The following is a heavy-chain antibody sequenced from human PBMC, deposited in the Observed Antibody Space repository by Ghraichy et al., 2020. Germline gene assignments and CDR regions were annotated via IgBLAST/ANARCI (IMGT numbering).Heavy chain of an antibody. CDR3: ARASVTVTTDYYYYGMDV. CDR1: GFTFSSYS. J-gene: IGHJ6*02. D-gene: IGHD4-17*01. V-gene: IGHV3-21*01. Sequence: GGSLRLSCAASGFTFSSYSMNWVRQAPGKGLEWVSSISSSSSYIYYADSVKGRFTISRDNAKNSLYLQMNSLRAEDTAVYYCARASVTVTTDYYYYGMDVWGQGTTVTVSS. CDR2: ISSSSSYI.